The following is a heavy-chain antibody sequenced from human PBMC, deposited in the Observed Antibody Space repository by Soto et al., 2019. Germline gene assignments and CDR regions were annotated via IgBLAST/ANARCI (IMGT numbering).Heavy chain of an antibody. CDR1: GFTFSSYG. CDR3: AKDGNYGDYAAPYEESYYFDY. CDR2: ISYDGSNK. V-gene: IGHV3-30*18. D-gene: IGHD4-17*01. J-gene: IGHJ4*02. Sequence: GGSLRLSCAASGFTFSSYGMHWVRQAPGKGLEWVAVISYDGSNKYYADSVKGRFTISRDNSKNTLYLQMNSLRAEDTAVYYCAKDGNYGDYAAPYEESYYFDYWGQGTLVTVSS.